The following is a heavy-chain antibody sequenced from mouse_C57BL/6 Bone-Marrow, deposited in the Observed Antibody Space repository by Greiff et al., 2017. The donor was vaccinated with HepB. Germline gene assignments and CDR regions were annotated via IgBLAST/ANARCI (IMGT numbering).Heavy chain of an antibody. Sequence: LVESGPELVKPGASVKISCKASGYSFTGYYMNWVKQSPEKSLEWIGEINPSTGGTTYNQKFKAKATLTVDKSSSTAYMQLKSLTSEDSAVYYCARPYYGSSPGFAYWGQGTLVTVSA. CDR1: GYSFTGYY. D-gene: IGHD1-1*01. CDR3: ARPYYGSSPGFAY. V-gene: IGHV1-42*01. J-gene: IGHJ3*01. CDR2: INPSTGGT.